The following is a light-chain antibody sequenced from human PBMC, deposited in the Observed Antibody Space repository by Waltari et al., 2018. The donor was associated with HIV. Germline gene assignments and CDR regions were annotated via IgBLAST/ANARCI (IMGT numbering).Light chain of an antibody. V-gene: IGLV1-51*01. CDR3: QTWDSGLNAIV. J-gene: IGLJ2*01. CDR2: GND. CDR1: TPNIGKNF. Sequence: QSLLTQPPSVSAAPGQQVTISCSGNTPNIGKNFVSWYRHAPGAAPNLLIFGNDHRAAGIPDRFSASTFGASASLTITALQGDDEADYYCQTWDSGLNAIVFGDGTKLTVL.